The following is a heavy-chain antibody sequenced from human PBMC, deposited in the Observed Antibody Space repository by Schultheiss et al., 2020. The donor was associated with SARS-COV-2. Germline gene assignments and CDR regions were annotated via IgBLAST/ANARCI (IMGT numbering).Heavy chain of an antibody. CDR3: ASISGSWAFDY. CDR2: IYYSGST. V-gene: IGHV4-59*08. J-gene: IGHJ4*02. D-gene: IGHD1-26*01. CDR1: GGSFSGYY. Sequence: SETLSLTCAVYGGSFSGYYWSWIRQPAGKGLEWIGYIYYSGSTYYNPSLKSRVTISVDTSKNQFSLKLSSVTAADTAVYYCASISGSWAFDYWGQGTLVTVSS.